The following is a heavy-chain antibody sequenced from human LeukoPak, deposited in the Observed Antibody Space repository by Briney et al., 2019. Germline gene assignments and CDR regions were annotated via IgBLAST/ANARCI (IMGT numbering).Heavy chain of an antibody. V-gene: IGHV4-38-2*02. CDR2: VFHRGTT. J-gene: IGHJ3*02. CDR1: GYSINSAFY. D-gene: IGHD7-27*01. Sequence: SETLSLTCTVSGYSINSAFYWGWIRVPPGKGLEWIGSVFHRGTTYYNPSLKSRVTISVDTSKNQFSLKLSSVTAADTAVYYCARDGALGAFDIWGQGTMVTVSS. CDR3: ARDGALGAFDI.